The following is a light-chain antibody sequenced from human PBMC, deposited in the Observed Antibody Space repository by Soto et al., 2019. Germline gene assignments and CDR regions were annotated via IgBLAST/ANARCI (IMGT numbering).Light chain of an antibody. V-gene: IGLV2-8*01. CDR3: SSYAGTNNYV. Sequence: QSVLTQPPSASGSLGQSVTISCTGTSSDVGGYNYVSWYQQHPGKAPKLMIYEVSKRPSGVPDRFSGSKSGNTASLTVSGLQAEDEADYCCSSYAGTNNYVFGIGTKVTVL. CDR2: EVS. J-gene: IGLJ1*01. CDR1: SSDVGGYNY.